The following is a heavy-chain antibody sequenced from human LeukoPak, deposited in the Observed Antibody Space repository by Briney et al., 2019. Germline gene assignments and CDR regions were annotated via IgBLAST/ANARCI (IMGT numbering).Heavy chain of an antibody. CDR1: GGSISSYY. CDR2: IYYSGST. J-gene: IGHJ4*02. CDR3: ARASNDSSSRGYYFDY. Sequence: SETLSLTCSVSGGSISSYYWSWIRQSPGKGLEWIGFIYYSGSTNYNPSLKSRVTISVDTSKNQFSLKLSSVTAADTAVYYCARASNDSSSRGYYFDYWGQGTLVTVSS. D-gene: IGHD6-13*01. V-gene: IGHV4-59*12.